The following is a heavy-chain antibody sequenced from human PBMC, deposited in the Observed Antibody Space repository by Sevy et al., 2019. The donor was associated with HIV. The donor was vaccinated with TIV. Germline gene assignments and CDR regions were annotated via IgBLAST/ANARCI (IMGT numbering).Heavy chain of an antibody. D-gene: IGHD6-19*01. J-gene: IGHJ3*02. CDR2: ISSSSSYI. V-gene: IGHV3-21*01. Sequence: GGSLRLSCVASGFTFSSYSMNWVRQAPGKGLEWVSSISSSSSYIYYADSVKGRFTISRDNAKNSLYLQMNSLRAEDTAVYYCARDRSLYSGLENDAFDIWGQGTMVTVSS. CDR3: ARDRSLYSGLENDAFDI. CDR1: GFTFSSYS.